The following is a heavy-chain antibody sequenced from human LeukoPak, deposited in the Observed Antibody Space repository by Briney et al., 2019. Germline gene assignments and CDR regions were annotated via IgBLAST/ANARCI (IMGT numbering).Heavy chain of an antibody. V-gene: IGHV3-7*01. J-gene: IGHJ4*02. D-gene: IGHD4/OR15-4a*01. CDR3: ARDTLGEGEDANYAVYYFDY. CDR1: GFRFNTYW. Sequence: PGGSLRLPCAASGFRFNTYWMSWVRQAPGKGLEWVANIKQDGNEKYYADSVKGRFTISRDNGKNSLDLQMNSLRADDTAAYYCARDTLGEGEDANYAVYYFDYWGQGTVVAVSS. CDR2: IKQDGNEK.